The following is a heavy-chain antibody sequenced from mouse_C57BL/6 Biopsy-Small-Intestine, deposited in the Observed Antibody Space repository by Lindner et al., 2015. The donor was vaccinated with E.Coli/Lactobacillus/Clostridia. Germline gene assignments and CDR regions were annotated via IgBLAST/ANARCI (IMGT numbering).Heavy chain of an antibody. CDR2: IDPENGDT. CDR1: GFNIKDDY. J-gene: IGHJ2*01. D-gene: IGHD1-1*01. Sequence: VQLQESGAELVRPGASVKLSCTASGFNIKDDYMHWVKQRPEQGLEWIGWIDPENGDTEYASKFQGKATITADTSSNTAYLQLSSLTSEDTAVYYCTTLGTTVVAPSDYWGQGTTLTVSS. V-gene: IGHV14-4*01. CDR3: TTLGTTVVAPSDY.